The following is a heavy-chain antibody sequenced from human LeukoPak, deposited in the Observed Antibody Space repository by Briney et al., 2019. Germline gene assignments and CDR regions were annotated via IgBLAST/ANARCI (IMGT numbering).Heavy chain of an antibody. D-gene: IGHD6-13*01. J-gene: IGHJ5*02. CDR3: ASGRGIAAAGKVSGWFDP. V-gene: IGHV4-4*02. CDR1: GGSISSSHW. Sequence: SGTLSLTCAVSGGSISSSHWWGWVRQPPGKGLEWVGEIHHSGSTNYNPSLKSRVTISVDTSKNQFSLKLSSVTAADTAVYYCASGRGIAAAGKVSGWFDPWGQGTLVTVSS. CDR2: IHHSGST.